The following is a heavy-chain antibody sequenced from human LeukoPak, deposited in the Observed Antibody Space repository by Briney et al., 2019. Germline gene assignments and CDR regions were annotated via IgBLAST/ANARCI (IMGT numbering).Heavy chain of an antibody. CDR1: GFTFDDYA. V-gene: IGHV3-43D*03. D-gene: IGHD3-10*01. CDR3: VKDLSYSRDSYYFDY. Sequence: GGSLRLSCAASGFTFDDYAMHWVRQAPGKGLEWVSLINWDGGSTHYTDSVKGRFTISRDNSKNSLYLQMNSLRAEDTALYYCVKDLSYSRDSYYFDYWGQGALVTVSS. J-gene: IGHJ4*02. CDR2: INWDGGST.